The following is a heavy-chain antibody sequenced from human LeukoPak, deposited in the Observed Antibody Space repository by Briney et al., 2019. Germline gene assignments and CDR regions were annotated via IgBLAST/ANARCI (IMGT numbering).Heavy chain of an antibody. J-gene: IGHJ4*02. V-gene: IGHV4-4*09. CDR3: ALYSSSSYYFDY. Sequence: SETLSLTCTGSGGSISSYYWSWIRQPPGKGLEWIGYIYTSGSTNYNPSLKSRVTISVDTSKNQFSLKLSSVTAADTAVYYCALYSSSSYYFDYWGQGTLVTVSS. CDR1: GGSISSYY. D-gene: IGHD6-6*01. CDR2: IYTSGST.